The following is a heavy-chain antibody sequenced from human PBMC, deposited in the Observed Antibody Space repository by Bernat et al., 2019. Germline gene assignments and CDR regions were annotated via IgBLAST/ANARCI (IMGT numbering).Heavy chain of an antibody. Sequence: QVQLQESGPGLVKPSETLSLTCTVSGGSISSYYWSWIRQPPGKGLEWIGYIYYSGSTNYNPSLKSRVTISVDTSKNQFSLKLSSVTAADTAVYYCARFWTGGYDSGNWFDPWGQGTLVTVSS. J-gene: IGHJ5*02. CDR1: GGSISSYY. CDR2: IYYSGST. CDR3: ARFWTGGYDSGNWFDP. D-gene: IGHD5-12*01. V-gene: IGHV4-59*01.